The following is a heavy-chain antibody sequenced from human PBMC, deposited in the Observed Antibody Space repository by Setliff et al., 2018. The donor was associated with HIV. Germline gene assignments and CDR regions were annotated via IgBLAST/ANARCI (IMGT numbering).Heavy chain of an antibody. CDR3: ATQTGFYNSHWYDY. D-gene: IGHD6-13*01. Sequence: VGSLRLSCVASGLPFYNYWMTWLRRAPGRGLEWVANIKQDGSDMHYIESVKGRFAIFRDNAKNSVFLQMNSLRAEDTGVYYCATQTGFYNSHWYDYWGQGTMVTVSS. V-gene: IGHV3-7*01. CDR2: IKQDGSDM. J-gene: IGHJ4*02. CDR1: GLPFYNYW.